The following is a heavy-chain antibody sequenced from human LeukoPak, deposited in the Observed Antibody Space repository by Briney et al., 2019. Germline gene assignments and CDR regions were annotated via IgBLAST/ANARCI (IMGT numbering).Heavy chain of an antibody. Sequence: SETLSLTCTVSGGSISSYYWSWIRQPAGKGLEWIGRIYTSGSTNYNPSLKGRVTMSVDTSKNQFSLKLSSVTAADTAVYYCASSGGDYYDSSGSDYWGQGTLVTVSS. CDR2: IYTSGST. CDR3: ASSGGDYYDSSGSDY. CDR1: GGSISSYY. V-gene: IGHV4-4*07. D-gene: IGHD3-22*01. J-gene: IGHJ4*02.